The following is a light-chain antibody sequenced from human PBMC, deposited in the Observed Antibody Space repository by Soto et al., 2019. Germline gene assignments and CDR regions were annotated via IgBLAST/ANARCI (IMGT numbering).Light chain of an antibody. CDR3: SSYAGSNNFV. V-gene: IGLV1-40*01. Sequence: QSVLTQPPPVSGAPGQRVTISCTGSSSNIGAGYDVHWYQQLPGTAPKLLIYGNSNRPSGVPDRFSGSKSGTSASLTVSGLQAEDEADYYCSSYAGSNNFVFGTGTKVTVL. J-gene: IGLJ1*01. CDR2: GNS. CDR1: SSNIGAGYD.